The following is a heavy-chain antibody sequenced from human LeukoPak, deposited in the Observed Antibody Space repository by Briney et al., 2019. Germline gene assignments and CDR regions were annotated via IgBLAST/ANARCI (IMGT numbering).Heavy chain of an antibody. V-gene: IGHV3-21*01. CDR2: ISSSSSYI. CDR3: ARDQRFLVWRVSDPDYGMDV. Sequence: GGSLRLSCAASGFTFSSYSMNWVRQAPGKGLEWVSSISSSSSYIYYADSVKGRFTISRDNAKNSLYLQMNSLRAEDTAVYYCARDQRFLVWRVSDPDYGMDVWGQGTTVTVSS. J-gene: IGHJ6*02. D-gene: IGHD2-21*01. CDR1: GFTFSSYS.